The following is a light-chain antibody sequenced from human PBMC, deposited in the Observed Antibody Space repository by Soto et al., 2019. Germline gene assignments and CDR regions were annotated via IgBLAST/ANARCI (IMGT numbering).Light chain of an antibody. J-gene: IGLJ3*02. CDR2: RTD. CDR3: TAGDGSLDGRV. Sequence: QSALTQPPSASGTPGQRVTISCSRSGSNIGTNTVNWYQQLPGTAPKLLIYRTDQQPAGIPHRFSGSKSGTPASLDISGLQSDDEADYYCTAGDGSLDGRVFGGGTKLTVL. CDR1: GSNIGTNT. V-gene: IGLV1-44*01.